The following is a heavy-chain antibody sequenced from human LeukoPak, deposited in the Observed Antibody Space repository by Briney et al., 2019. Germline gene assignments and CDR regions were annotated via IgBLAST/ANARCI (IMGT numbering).Heavy chain of an antibody. V-gene: IGHV3-48*04. Sequence: PGGSLRLSCAASGFTFSSYSMNWVRQAPGKGLEWVSYISSSSSTIYYADSVKGRFTISRDNAKNSLYLQMNSLRAEDTAVYYCAREEVRDSIGAFDIWGQGTMVTVSS. CDR1: GFTFSSYS. CDR2: ISSSSSTI. D-gene: IGHD2/OR15-2a*01. J-gene: IGHJ3*02. CDR3: AREEVRDSIGAFDI.